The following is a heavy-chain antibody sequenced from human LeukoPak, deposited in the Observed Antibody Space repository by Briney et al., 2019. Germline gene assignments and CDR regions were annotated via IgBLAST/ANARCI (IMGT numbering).Heavy chain of an antibody. CDR1: GFPFSDYS. CDR2: IGIDSGNT. D-gene: IGHD1-1*01. CDR3: ARDHNYAFDN. V-gene: IGHV3-48*04. J-gene: IGHJ4*02. Sequence: GGSLRLSCTASGFPFSDYSMDGVRQAPGKGLEGISYIGIDSGNTKYADSVRGRFTVSADNAKNSLFLQMNSLRVEDTAVYYCARDHNYAFDNWGQGTLVSVSS.